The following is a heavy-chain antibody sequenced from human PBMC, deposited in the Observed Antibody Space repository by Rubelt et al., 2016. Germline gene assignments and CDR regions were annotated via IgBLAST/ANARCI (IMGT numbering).Heavy chain of an antibody. V-gene: IGHV2-70*01. CDR3: ALCRSYGVELDY. D-gene: IGHD5-18*01. Sequence: QVTLRESGPALVKPTQTLTLTCTFSGFSLSTSGMCVSWIRQPPGKALEWLALIDWDDDKYYSTSLKTRLTISKDTSKNQVVLTMTNMDPGDTATYYCALCRSYGVELDYWGQGTLVTVSS. CDR2: IDWDDDK. J-gene: IGHJ4*02. CDR1: GFSLSTSGMC.